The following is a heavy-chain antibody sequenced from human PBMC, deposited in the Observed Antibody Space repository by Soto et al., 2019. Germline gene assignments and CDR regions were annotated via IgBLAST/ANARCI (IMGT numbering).Heavy chain of an antibody. CDR3: ARVGGVVYVPGQANYHRYGMDV. J-gene: IGHJ6*02. CDR2: ISHGGYP. Sequence: QVQLQESGPGLLKPSQTLSLTCTVSGDSMRRSDYYWSWIRQPPGRGLEWLGYISHGGYPHYIPSLKSRLSISIDTSNNQFSLRVSSVTAADTAVYFCARVGGVVYVPGQANYHRYGMDVWGQGTTVTVSS. D-gene: IGHD3-16*01. CDR1: GDSMRRSDYY. V-gene: IGHV4-30-4*01.